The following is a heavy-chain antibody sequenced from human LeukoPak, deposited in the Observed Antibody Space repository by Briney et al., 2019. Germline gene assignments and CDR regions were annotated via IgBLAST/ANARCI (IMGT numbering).Heavy chain of an antibody. V-gene: IGHV1-8*03. CDR2: MNPNSGNT. Sequence: ASVKVSCKASGYTFTSYDINWVRQATGQGLEWMGWMNPNSGNTGYAQKFQERVTITRDMSTSTAYMELSSLRSEDTAVYYCAAGYYDSSVAGFDYWGQGTLVTVSS. D-gene: IGHD3-22*01. J-gene: IGHJ4*02. CDR1: GYTFTSYD. CDR3: AAGYYDSSVAGFDY.